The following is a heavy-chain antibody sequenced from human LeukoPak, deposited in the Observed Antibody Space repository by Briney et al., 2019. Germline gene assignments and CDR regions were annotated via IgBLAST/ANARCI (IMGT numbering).Heavy chain of an antibody. V-gene: IGHV4-39*07. D-gene: IGHD3-9*01. CDR3: ARDAYDILTGYYTVDY. CDR2: IYYSGST. CDR1: GDSISSSTSY. J-gene: IGHJ4*02. Sequence: PSETLSLTCTVSGDSISSSTSYWGWIRQPPGKGLEWIGSIYYSGSTYYNPSLKSRVTISLDTSRNQFSLNLSSVTAADTAVYYCARDAYDILTGYYTVDYWGQGTLVTVSS.